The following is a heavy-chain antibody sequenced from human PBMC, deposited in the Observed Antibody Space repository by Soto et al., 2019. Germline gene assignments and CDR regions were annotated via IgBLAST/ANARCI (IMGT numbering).Heavy chain of an antibody. D-gene: IGHD6-6*01. CDR3: ARDLNGYSSSSRDVNWFDP. CDR1: GYTFTSYG. CDR2: ISAYNGNT. J-gene: IGHJ5*02. Sequence: ASVKVSCKASGYTFTSYGISWVRQAPGQGLEWMGWISAYNGNTNYAQKLQGRVTMTADTSTSTAYMELRSLRSDDTAVYYCARDLNGYSSSSRDVNWFDPWGQGTLVTVSS. V-gene: IGHV1-18*01.